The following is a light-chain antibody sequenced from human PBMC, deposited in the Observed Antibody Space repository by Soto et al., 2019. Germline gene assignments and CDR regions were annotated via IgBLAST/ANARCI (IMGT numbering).Light chain of an antibody. CDR1: SSDVGGYNY. V-gene: IGLV2-14*01. CDR2: GVT. CDR3: SSWRSGSVVL. Sequence: QTVVTQPASVSGSPGQSITISCTGTSSDVGGYNYVSWYQQHPGKAPKLVIYGVTYRPSGVSARFSGSKCQNTASLTISGLQAEDEADYYCSSWRSGSVVLFGGGTKLTVL. J-gene: IGLJ3*02.